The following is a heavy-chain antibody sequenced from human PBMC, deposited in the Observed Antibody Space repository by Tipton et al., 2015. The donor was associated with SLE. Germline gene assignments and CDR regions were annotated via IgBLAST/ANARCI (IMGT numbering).Heavy chain of an antibody. CDR2: IYTSGST. V-gene: IGHV4-4*07. CDR3: ARVVYSFSDAFDI. D-gene: IGHD6-13*01. CDR1: GGSITSYY. J-gene: IGHJ3*02. Sequence: TLSLTCTVSGGSITSYYWSWIRQPPGKGLEWIGRIYTSGSTEYNPSLKSRVTISVDTAKNQFSLRRTSLTAADTAVYYCARVVYSFSDAFDIWGQGTLVTVSS.